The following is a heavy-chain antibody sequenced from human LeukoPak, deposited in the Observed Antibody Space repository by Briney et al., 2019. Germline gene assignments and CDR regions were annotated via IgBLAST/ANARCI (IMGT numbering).Heavy chain of an antibody. V-gene: IGHV1-8*01. Sequence: GASVKVSCKASGYTFTNYDLNWVRQATGQGLEWMGWINSTSGDTGYAQKSQGRVTMTRDTSISTVYMELSSLTSEDTGIYYCATRLDDFWSGTDWYFDLWGRGTLVTVSS. CDR2: INSTSGDT. CDR3: ATRLDDFWSGTDWYFDL. J-gene: IGHJ2*01. CDR1: GYTFTNYD. D-gene: IGHD3-3*01.